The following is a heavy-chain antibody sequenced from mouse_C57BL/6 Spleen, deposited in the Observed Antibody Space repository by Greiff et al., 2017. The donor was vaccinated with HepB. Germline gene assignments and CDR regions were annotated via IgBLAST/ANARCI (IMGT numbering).Heavy chain of an antibody. J-gene: IGHJ4*01. D-gene: IGHD2-2*01. V-gene: IGHV3-6*01. CDR3: ASGYDGGDY. CDR2: ISYDGSN. Sequence: EVKLQESGPGLVKPSQSLSLTCSVTGYSITSGYYWNWIRQFPGNKLEWMGYISYDGSNNYNPSLKNRISITRDTSKHQFFLKLNSVTTEDTATYYCASGYDGGDYWGQGTSVTVSS. CDR1: GYSITSGYY.